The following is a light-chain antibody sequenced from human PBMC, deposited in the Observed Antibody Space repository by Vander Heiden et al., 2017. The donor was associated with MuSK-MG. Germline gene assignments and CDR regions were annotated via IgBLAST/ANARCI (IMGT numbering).Light chain of an antibody. Sequence: DIQLTQSPSSLSASVGDSVTITSRASQSISSYLNWYQQKPGKAPKLLIYAASSLQSGVPARFSGSGSGTDFTLTISSLQAEDVATYYCQQSDSTPYTFGRGTKLEIK. J-gene: IGKJ4*01. CDR1: QSISSY. CDR2: AAS. CDR3: QQSDSTPYT. V-gene: IGKV1-39*01.